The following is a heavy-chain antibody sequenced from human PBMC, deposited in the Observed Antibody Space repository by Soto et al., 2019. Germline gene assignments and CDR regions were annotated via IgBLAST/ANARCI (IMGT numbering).Heavy chain of an antibody. V-gene: IGHV1-69*13. J-gene: IGHJ5*02. CDR2: IIPIFGTA. Sequence: GASVKVSCKASGGTFSSYAISWVRQAPGQGLEWMGGIIPIFGTANYAQKFQGRVTITADESTSTAYMELSSLRSDDKGVYYCARDAYYADSSGYYYSNWLDPWGQGTLVTVSS. CDR3: ARDAYYADSSGYYYSNWLDP. D-gene: IGHD3-22*01. CDR1: GGTFSSYA.